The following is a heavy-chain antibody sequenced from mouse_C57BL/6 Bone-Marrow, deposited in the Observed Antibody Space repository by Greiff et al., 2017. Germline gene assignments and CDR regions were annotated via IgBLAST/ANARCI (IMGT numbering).Heavy chain of an antibody. V-gene: IGHV5-17*01. J-gene: IGHJ2*01. D-gene: IGHD4-1*02. CDR1: GFTFSDYG. Sequence: EVMLVESGGGLVKPGGSLKLSCAASGFTFSDYGMHWVRQAPEKGLEWVAYISSGSSTIYYADTVKGRFTISRDNAKNTLFLQMTSLRSEDTAMYYCARRQLGRFDYWGQGTTLTVSS. CDR2: ISSGSSTI. CDR3: ARRQLGRFDY.